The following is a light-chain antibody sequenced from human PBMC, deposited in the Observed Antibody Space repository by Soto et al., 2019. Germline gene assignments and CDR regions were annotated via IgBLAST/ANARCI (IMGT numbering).Light chain of an antibody. CDR2: AAS. J-gene: IGKJ5*01. CDR1: QSISSY. V-gene: IGKV1-39*01. Sequence: DIQMTQSPSSLSASVGDRVTITCRASQSISSYLNWYPQKPGKAPKLLIYAASSLQSGVPSRFSGSGSGTDFTHTISSLQPEDFATYYCQQSYTTPPVTFGQGTRVET. CDR3: QQSYTTPPVT.